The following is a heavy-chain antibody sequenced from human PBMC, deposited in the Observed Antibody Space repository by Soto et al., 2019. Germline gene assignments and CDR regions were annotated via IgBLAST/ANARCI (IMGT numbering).Heavy chain of an antibody. Sequence: GGSLRLSCAASGFTFSSYWMIWVRQAPGKGLEWVANIKQDGSEKYYVDSVKGRFTISRDNAKNSLYLQMNSLRAEDTAVYYCARDPRYCSSTSCFEDVWGQGTTVTVSS. CDR2: IKQDGSEK. CDR1: GFTFSSYW. CDR3: ARDPRYCSSTSCFEDV. D-gene: IGHD2-2*01. V-gene: IGHV3-7*01. J-gene: IGHJ6*02.